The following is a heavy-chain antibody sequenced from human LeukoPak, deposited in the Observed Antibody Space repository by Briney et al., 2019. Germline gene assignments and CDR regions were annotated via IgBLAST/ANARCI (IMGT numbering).Heavy chain of an antibody. D-gene: IGHD4-11*01. CDR1: GFTFDDYG. V-gene: IGHV3-20*04. CDR3: ARGPHDDNNYLRASSFDY. J-gene: IGHJ4*02. Sequence: RSGGSLRLSCAASGFTFDDYGMSWARQAPGKGLEWVSGINWNGGSTGYADSVKGRFTISRDNAKNSLYLQMNSLRVEDTAFYFCARGPHDDNNYLRASSFDYWGQGSLVTVSS. CDR2: INWNGGST.